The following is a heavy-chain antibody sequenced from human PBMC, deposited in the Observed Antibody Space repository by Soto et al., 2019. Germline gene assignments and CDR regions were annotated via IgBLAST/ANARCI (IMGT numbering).Heavy chain of an antibody. Sequence: PSETLSLTCTVSGGSISSSNYYWGWIRQPPGKGLEWVGSIHYSGTTYYNPSLKSRVTISVDTSKNQFSLKLTSVTAADTTVYYCARRTGTKFDYWGQGTLVTVSS. V-gene: IGHV4-39*01. J-gene: IGHJ4*02. CDR3: ARRTGTKFDY. CDR1: GGSISSSNYY. D-gene: IGHD1-7*01. CDR2: IHYSGTT.